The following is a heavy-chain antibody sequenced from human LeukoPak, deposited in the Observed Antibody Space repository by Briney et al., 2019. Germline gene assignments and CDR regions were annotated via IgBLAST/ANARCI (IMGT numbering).Heavy chain of an antibody. V-gene: IGHV4-61*02. CDR1: GGSISSGSYY. Sequence: PSETLSLTCTVSGGSISSGSYYWNWIRQPAGKGLEWIGRIYTSGSTNYNPSLKSRVTISVDTSKKQFPLKLSSVTAADTAVYYCARAYYYDSSGYLVAFDIWGQGTMVTVSS. CDR2: IYTSGST. J-gene: IGHJ3*02. CDR3: ARAYYYDSSGYLVAFDI. D-gene: IGHD3-22*01.